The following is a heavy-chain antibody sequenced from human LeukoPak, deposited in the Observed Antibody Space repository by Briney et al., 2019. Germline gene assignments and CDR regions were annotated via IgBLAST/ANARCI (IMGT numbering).Heavy chain of an antibody. V-gene: IGHV3-30*18. J-gene: IGHJ4*02. Sequence: SGGSLRLSCAASGFTFSGYGMHWVRQAPGKGLEWVAVISYDGSNKYYADSVKGRFTISRDNSKNTLYLQMNSLRAEDTAVYYCAKASTYYYDSSGYYWGQGTLVTVSS. CDR2: ISYDGSNK. CDR3: AKASTYYYDSSGYY. D-gene: IGHD3-22*01. CDR1: GFTFSGYG.